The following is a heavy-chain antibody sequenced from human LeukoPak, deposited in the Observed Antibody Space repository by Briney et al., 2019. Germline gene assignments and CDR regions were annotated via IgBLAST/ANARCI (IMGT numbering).Heavy chain of an antibody. CDR2: IWYDGSNK. CDR1: GITFSSYG. V-gene: IGHV3-33*01. J-gene: IGHJ4*02. CDR3: ARDAVYSSSWQYY. Sequence: GRSLRLSCAASGITFSSYGMHWVRQAPGKGLEWVAVIWYDGSNKYYADSVKGRFTISRDNSRNTLYLQMNSLRAEDTAVYYCARDAVYSSSWQYYWGQGTLVTVSS. D-gene: IGHD6-13*01.